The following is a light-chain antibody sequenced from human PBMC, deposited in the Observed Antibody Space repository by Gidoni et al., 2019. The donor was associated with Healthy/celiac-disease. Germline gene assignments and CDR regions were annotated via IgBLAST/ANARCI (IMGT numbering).Light chain of an antibody. CDR1: QAVSNSY. V-gene: IGKV3-20*01. CDR2: GAS. J-gene: IGKJ1*01. CDR3: QQYGSSAGA. Sequence: ESVLTQSPGTLSLSPCERATLSCRASQAVSNSYLAWYVQKPGQATRLLIYGASNRATGTPDRFSGSGSGKDFTLTISRLEPEDLATYYCQQYGSSAGAFXHXTKVEIK.